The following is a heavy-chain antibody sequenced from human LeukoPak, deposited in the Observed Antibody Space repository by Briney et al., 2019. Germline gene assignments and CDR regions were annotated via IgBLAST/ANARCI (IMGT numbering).Heavy chain of an antibody. J-gene: IGHJ6*03. CDR2: INPNSGGT. D-gene: IGHD4-23*01. CDR1: GYTFTGYY. CDR3: ARGYGGNLKYYYYMDV. V-gene: IGHV1-2*02. Sequence: ASVKVSCKASGYTFTGYYMHWVRQAPGQGLEWMGWINPNSGGTNYAQKFQGRVTMTRDTSISTAYMELSRLRSDDTAVYYCARGYGGNLKYYYYMDVWGKGTTVTVSS.